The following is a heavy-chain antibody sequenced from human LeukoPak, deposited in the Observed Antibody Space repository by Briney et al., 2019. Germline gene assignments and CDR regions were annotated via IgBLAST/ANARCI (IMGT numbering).Heavy chain of an antibody. D-gene: IGHD4-11*01. CDR2: IYYSGST. J-gene: IGHJ4*02. CDR3: ARLRATVTPDY. CDR1: GGSISSSSYY. V-gene: IGHV4-39*01. Sequence: SETLSLTCTVSGGSISSSSYYWGWIRQPPGKGLEWIGSIYYSGSTYYNPSLKSRVTISVDTSKNQFSLKLSSVTAADTAVYYCARLRATVTPDYWGQGTVVTVSS.